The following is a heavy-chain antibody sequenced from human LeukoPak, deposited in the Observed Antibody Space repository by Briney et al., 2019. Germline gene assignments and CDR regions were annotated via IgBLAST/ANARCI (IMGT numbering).Heavy chain of an antibody. D-gene: IGHD5-12*01. V-gene: IGHV1-18*01. CDR2: ISAYNGNT. Sequence: ASVKVSCKASGYTFTSYGISWVRQAPGQGLEWMGWISAYNGNTNYAQKLQGRVTMTTGTSTSTAYMVLRSLRSDDTAVYYCAGGPDIVATIGDYWGQGTLVTVSS. J-gene: IGHJ4*02. CDR1: GYTFTSYG. CDR3: AGGPDIVATIGDY.